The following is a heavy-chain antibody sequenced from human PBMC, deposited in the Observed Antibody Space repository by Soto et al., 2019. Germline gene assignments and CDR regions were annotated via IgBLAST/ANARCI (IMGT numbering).Heavy chain of an antibody. Sequence: QVKLQESGPGLVKPSETLSLTCTVSGGSISGYYWSWIRQPPGKGLEWIAHVYYSGATEYNPSLKRRLTISVDTSKNQFSLSVTSVTTADTAVYYCARFSSPPRDFDYWGQGILVTVSS. CDR2: VYYSGAT. CDR3: ARFSSPPRDFDY. CDR1: GGSISGYY. D-gene: IGHD6-13*01. J-gene: IGHJ4*02. V-gene: IGHV4-59*01.